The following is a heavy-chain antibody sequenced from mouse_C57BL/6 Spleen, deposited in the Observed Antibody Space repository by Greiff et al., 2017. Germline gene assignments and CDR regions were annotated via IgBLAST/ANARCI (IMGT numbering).Heavy chain of an antibody. J-gene: IGHJ2*01. D-gene: IGHD2-4*01. CDR3: ARYDYDPYYFDY. CDR1: GYTFTDYY. CDR2: INPNNGGT. Sequence: EVKLMESGPELVKPGASVKISCKASGYTFTDYYMNWVKQSHGKSLEWIGDINPNNGGTSYNQKFKGKATLTVDKSSSTAYMELRSLTSEDSAVYYCARYDYDPYYFDYWGQGTTLTVSS. V-gene: IGHV1-26*01.